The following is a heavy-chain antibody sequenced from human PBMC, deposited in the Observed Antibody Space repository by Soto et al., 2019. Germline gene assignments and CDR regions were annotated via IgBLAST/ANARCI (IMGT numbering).Heavy chain of an antibody. CDR3: ARMATSGTLNWFDP. CDR2: MNPNSGNG. Sequence: ASVKVSCKASGYAFSNNDISWVRQATGQGLVWMGWMNPNSGNGGYAQKFQGRVTMTRDTSTSTAYMELSSLASDDTAIYYCARMATSGTLNWFDPWGQGTLVTVSS. CDR1: GYAFSNND. V-gene: IGHV1-8*01. J-gene: IGHJ5*02.